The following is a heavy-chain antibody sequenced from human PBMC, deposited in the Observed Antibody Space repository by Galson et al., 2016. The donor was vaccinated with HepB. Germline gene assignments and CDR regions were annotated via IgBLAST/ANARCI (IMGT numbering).Heavy chain of an antibody. CDR1: GYTFRHYY. V-gene: IGHV5-51*03. J-gene: IGHJ3*02. D-gene: IGHD2-21*02. CDR2: IYPDDSDI. CDR3: ARFRCGGDCHLDI. Sequence: QSGAEVKKPGESLKISCQASGYTFRHYYIAWVRQMPGKGLEWMGIIYPDDSDIRYSPSFQGQVTMSVDKSISTAYLHWSSLKASDTAMYYCARFRCGGDCHLDIWGQGTMVTVSS.